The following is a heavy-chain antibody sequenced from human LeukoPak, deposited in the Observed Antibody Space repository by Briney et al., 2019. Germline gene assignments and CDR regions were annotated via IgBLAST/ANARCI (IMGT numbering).Heavy chain of an antibody. CDR3: ARGAGIASFPHFDH. CDR2: IFYSGST. V-gene: IGHV4-31*03. D-gene: IGHD2-21*01. CDR1: GGSVSSGTYY. J-gene: IGHJ4*02. Sequence: SQTLSLTCTVSGGSVSSGTYYWSWIRQLPGKGLEWIGYIFYSGSTYYNPSLKSRVTISVDTSLTQFSLALTSVTAADTAVYYCARGAGIASFPHFDHWGPGTLVTVSS.